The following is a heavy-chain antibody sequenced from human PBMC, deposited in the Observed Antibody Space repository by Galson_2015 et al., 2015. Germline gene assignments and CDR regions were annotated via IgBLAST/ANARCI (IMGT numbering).Heavy chain of an antibody. J-gene: IGHJ3*02. CDR2: ISGSGGST. CDR3: AKDQGSSGWYRDDAFDI. CDR1: GFTFSSYA. D-gene: IGHD6-19*01. Sequence: SLRLSCAASGFTFSSYAMSWVRQAPGKGLEWVSAISGSGGSTYYADSVKGRFTISRDNSKNTLYLQMNSLRAEDTAVYYCAKDQGSSGWYRDDAFDIWGQGTMVTVSS. V-gene: IGHV3-23*01.